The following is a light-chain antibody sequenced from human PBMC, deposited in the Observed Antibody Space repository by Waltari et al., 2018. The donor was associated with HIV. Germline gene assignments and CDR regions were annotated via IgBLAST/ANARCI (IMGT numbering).Light chain of an antibody. CDR3: QAWDSSNVV. Sequence: SGDKLGDKFPSWYQQKPGQSPVLVIFQDRRFTGSSSGNTATLTISGTQALDEADYYCQAWDSSNVVFGGGTHLTVL. J-gene: IGLJ2*01. V-gene: IGLV3-1*01. CDR1: KLGDKF. CDR2: QDR.